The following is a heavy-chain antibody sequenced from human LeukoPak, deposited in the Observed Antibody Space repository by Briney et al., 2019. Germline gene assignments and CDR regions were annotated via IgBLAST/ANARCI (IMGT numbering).Heavy chain of an antibody. CDR2: IYHSGST. Sequence: SETLSLTCAVSGGSISSGGYSWSWIRQPPGKGLEWIGYIYHSGSTYYNPSLKSRVTISVDRSKNQFSLKLSSVTAADTAVYYCARVNCGGDCYPDYNYYYGMDVWGQGTTVTVSS. V-gene: IGHV4-30-2*01. D-gene: IGHD2-21*02. CDR3: ARVNCGGDCYPDYNYYYGMDV. J-gene: IGHJ6*02. CDR1: GGSISSGGYS.